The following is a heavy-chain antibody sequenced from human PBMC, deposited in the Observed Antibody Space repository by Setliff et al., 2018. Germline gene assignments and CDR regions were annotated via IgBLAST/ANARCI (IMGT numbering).Heavy chain of an antibody. Sequence: SETLSLTCTVSGGSISSSSYYWGWIRQPPGKGLEWIGEISHSGSTNYNPSLKSRVTMSVDRSKNQFSLELSSVTAADTAVYYCAKEGYYDHFGYYHYYFDFWGKGTTVTVSS. V-gene: IGHV4-39*07. CDR2: ISHSGST. J-gene: IGHJ6*03. CDR1: GGSISSSSYY. CDR3: AKEGYYDHFGYYHYYFDF. D-gene: IGHD3-22*01.